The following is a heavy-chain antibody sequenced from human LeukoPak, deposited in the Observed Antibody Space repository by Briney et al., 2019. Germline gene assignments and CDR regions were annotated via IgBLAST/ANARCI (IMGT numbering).Heavy chain of an antibody. CDR1: GFTFSRYG. D-gene: IGHD3-22*01. V-gene: IGHV3-23*01. J-gene: IGHJ4*02. CDR3: AKGPNSYGYNYYDSSGYSHFDY. Sequence: GGSLRLSCATSGFTFSRYGMHWVRQAPGKGLEWVSAISGSGGSTYYADSVKGRFTISRDNSKNTLYLQMNSLRAEDTAVYYCAKGPNSYGYNYYDSSGYSHFDYWGQGTLVTVSS. CDR2: ISGSGGST.